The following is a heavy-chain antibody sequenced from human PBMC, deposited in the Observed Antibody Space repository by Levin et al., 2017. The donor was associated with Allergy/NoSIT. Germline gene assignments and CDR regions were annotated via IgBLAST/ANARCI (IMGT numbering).Heavy chain of an antibody. CDR2: IYYSGST. V-gene: IGHV4-59*01. J-gene: IGHJ3*02. CDR3: ARAENTAMVIDAFDS. D-gene: IGHD5-18*01. CDR1: GGSISSYY. Sequence: PGGSLRLSCTVSGGSISSYYWSWIRQPPGKGLEWIGYIYYSGSTNYNPSLKSRVTISVDTSKNQFSLKLSSVTAADTAVYYCARAENTAMVIDAFDSWGQGTMVTVSS.